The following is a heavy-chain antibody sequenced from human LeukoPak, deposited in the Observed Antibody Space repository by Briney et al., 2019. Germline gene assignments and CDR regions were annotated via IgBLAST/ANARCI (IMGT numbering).Heavy chain of an antibody. CDR3: ARENVEVRGVMRGGFDY. CDR1: GGSISSGGYY. J-gene: IGHJ4*02. V-gene: IGHV4-31*03. D-gene: IGHD3-10*01. CDR2: IYYSGST. Sequence: PSETLSLTCTVSGGSISSGGYYWSWIRQHPGKGLEWIGYIYYSGSTYYNPSLKSRVTISVDTSKNQFSLKLSSVTAADTAVYYCARENVEVRGVMRGGFDYWGQGTLVTVSS.